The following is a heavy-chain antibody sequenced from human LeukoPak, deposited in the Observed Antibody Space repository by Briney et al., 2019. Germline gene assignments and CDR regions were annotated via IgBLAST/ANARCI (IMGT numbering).Heavy chain of an antibody. CDR2: INPGSGDT. D-gene: IGHD5-24*01. CDR1: GYTFSNYA. V-gene: IGHV1-3*03. CDR3: ARDVYRDGHVFDI. Sequence: ASVKVSCKTSGYTFSNYAIHWVRQAPGQRLEWMGWINPGSGDTKSSRELQGRVTITRDTSASTVYMELSSLRPDDMALYFCARDVYRDGHVFDIWGQGTMVTVSS. J-gene: IGHJ3*02.